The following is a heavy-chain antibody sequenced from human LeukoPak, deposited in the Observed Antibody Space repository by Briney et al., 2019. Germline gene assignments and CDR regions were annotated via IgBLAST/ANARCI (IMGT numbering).Heavy chain of an antibody. Sequence: LRLSCAASGFTFSSYAMSWVRQHPGKGLEWIGYIYYSGSTYYNPSLKSRVIISVGTSKNQFSLKLSSVTAADTAVYYCARGREGNYYDYWGQGTLVTVSS. V-gene: IGHV4-31*02. CDR2: IYYSGST. D-gene: IGHD3-10*01. J-gene: IGHJ4*02. CDR1: GFTFSSYA. CDR3: ARGREGNYYDY.